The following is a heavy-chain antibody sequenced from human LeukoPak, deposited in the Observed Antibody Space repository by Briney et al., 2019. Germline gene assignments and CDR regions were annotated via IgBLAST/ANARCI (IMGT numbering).Heavy chain of an antibody. V-gene: IGHV5-51*01. CDR3: ARSIYGDYGGFDY. J-gene: IGHJ4*02. CDR2: TFAGYSYT. Sequence: GESLKISCQSSGYNFTPYWIVWVRQMPGKGLEWMGITFAGYSYTIYSPSFQGQVTISVDKSISTAYLQWSSLKASDTAMYYCARSIYGDYGGFDYWGQGTLVTVSS. D-gene: IGHD4-17*01. CDR1: GYNFTPYW.